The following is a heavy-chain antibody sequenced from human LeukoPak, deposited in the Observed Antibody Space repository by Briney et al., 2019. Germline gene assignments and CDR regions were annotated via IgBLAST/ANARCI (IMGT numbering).Heavy chain of an antibody. V-gene: IGHV4-39*01. D-gene: IGHD3-10*01. CDR1: GGSISSSSYY. J-gene: IGHJ4*02. CDR3: ARPNQGDYYGSGSYYRGGPFDY. CDR2: IYYSGST. Sequence: SETLSLTCTVSGGSISSSSYYWGWSRQPPGKRLEWTGSIYYSGSTYYNPSLKSRVTISVDTSKNQFSLKLSSVTAADTAVYYCARPNQGDYYGSGSYYRGGPFDYWGQGTLVTVSS.